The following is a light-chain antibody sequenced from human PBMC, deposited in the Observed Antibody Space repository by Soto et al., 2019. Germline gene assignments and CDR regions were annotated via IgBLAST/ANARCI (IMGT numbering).Light chain of an antibody. CDR1: SSDVGGYKY. Sequence: QSALTQPRSVSGSPGQSVTISCTGTSSDVGGYKYVSWYQQHPGKAPKLMVYDVSKRSSGVPDRFSGAKSGNTASLTISGLQAEDEADYYCSSFAGSYTFGVVFGGGTKVTVL. J-gene: IGLJ3*02. V-gene: IGLV2-11*01. CDR2: DVS. CDR3: SSFAGSYTFGVV.